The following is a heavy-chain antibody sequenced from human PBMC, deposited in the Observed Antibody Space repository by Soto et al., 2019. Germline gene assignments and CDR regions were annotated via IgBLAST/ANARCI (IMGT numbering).Heavy chain of an antibody. CDR2: IYYSGST. CDR3: ARHRLRYPRRTSNWFDP. V-gene: IGHV4-39*01. Sequence: PSETLSLTCTVSGGSISSSSYYWGWIRQPPGKGLEWIGSIYYSGSTYYHPTLKRRVTISVDTSKNQFSLKLSSVTAADTAVYYCARHRLRYPRRTSNWFDPWGQGTLVTVSS. D-gene: IGHD1-26*01. J-gene: IGHJ5*02. CDR1: GGSISSSSYY.